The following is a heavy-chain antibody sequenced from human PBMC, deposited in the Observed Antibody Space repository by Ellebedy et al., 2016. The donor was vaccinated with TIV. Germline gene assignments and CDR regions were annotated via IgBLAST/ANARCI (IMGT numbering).Heavy chain of an antibody. Sequence: SETLSLTCAVYGGSFSDYYWTWIRQPPGKGLEWIGEINHSGSTNYNPSLESRVNISLDTSRNQISLKLRSVTAADTAVYFCAIYSTVWYSIHYWGQGTRVTVSS. CDR3: AIYSTVWYSIHY. V-gene: IGHV4-34*01. D-gene: IGHD6-19*01. CDR2: INHSGST. J-gene: IGHJ4*02. CDR1: GGSFSDYY.